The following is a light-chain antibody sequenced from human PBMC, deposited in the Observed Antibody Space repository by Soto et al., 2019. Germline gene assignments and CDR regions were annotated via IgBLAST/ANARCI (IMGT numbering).Light chain of an antibody. V-gene: IGLV2-18*01. J-gene: IGLJ1*01. CDR1: SSYVGSYNR. CDR2: EVN. CDR3: SLYISGSTYV. Sequence: QSALTQPPSVSGPPGQSVTICCTGTSSYVGSYNRLSWYQQPPGTAPKLIMYEVNTRPSGVPDRFSGSKSGSTASLTISGLQAEDEADYYCSLYISGSTYVFGTGTKVTVL.